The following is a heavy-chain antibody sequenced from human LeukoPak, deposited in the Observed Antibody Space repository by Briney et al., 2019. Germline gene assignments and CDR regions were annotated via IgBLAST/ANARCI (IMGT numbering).Heavy chain of an antibody. CDR1: GFTFTSSA. D-gene: IGHD4-17*01. V-gene: IGHV1-58*02. J-gene: IGHJ6*02. CDR2: IVVGSGKT. CDR3: AASGTVTHYYYYGMDV. Sequence: ASVKVSCKASGFTFTSSAMQWVRQARGQRLEWIGWIVVGSGKTNYAQKFQERVTITRDMSTSTAYMELSSLRSEDTAVYYCAASGTVTHYYYYGMDVWGQGTTVTVSS.